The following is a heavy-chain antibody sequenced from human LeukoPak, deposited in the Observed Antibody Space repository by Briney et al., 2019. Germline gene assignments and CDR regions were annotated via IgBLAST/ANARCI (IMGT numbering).Heavy chain of an antibody. V-gene: IGHV3-15*01. CDR2: VKSKTDGGAT. CDR3: TTDGLSTVTGGFAY. Sequence: GGSLRLSCAASGFTFSNAWMSWVRQAPGKGLELVGRVKSKTDGGATDYAAPVKGRFTISRDDSKNTLYLQMNRLKTEHTAVYYCTTDGLSTVTGGFAYWGQGALVTVSS. J-gene: IGHJ4*02. D-gene: IGHD4-17*01. CDR1: GFTFSNAW.